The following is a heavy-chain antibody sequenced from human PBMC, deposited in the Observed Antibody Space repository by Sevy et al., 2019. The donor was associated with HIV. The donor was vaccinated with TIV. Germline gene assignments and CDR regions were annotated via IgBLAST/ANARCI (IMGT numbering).Heavy chain of an antibody. Sequence: GGSLRLSCVASGFTFSSYAMSWVRQAPGKGLEWVSAISGSGGSTYYADSVKGRFTISRDNSKNTLFLQMNSLRAEDTAVYYCAANRVSGYRYGLATDAFDIWGQGTMVTVSS. CDR3: AANRVSGYRYGLATDAFDI. V-gene: IGHV3-23*01. D-gene: IGHD5-18*01. CDR1: GFTFSSYA. J-gene: IGHJ3*02. CDR2: ISGSGGST.